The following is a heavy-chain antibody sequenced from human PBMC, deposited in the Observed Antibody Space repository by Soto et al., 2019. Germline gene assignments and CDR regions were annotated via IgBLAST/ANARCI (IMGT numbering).Heavy chain of an antibody. D-gene: IGHD4-17*01. CDR2: IYYTGST. V-gene: IGHV4-31*03. Sequence: PSETLSLTCTVSGGSIKTGGYYWSWIRQHPGKGLERLGYIYYTGSTYYNPSLKNRLTMSVDMSKSQFSLKLTSLTVADTAVYYCAKDPSPQPTTVVTPGWFDPWGQGILVTVSS. CDR1: GGSIKTGGYY. CDR3: AKDPSPQPTTVVTPGWFDP. J-gene: IGHJ5*02.